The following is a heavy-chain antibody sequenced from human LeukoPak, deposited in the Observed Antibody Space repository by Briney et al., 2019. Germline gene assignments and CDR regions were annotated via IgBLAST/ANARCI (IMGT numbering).Heavy chain of an antibody. Sequence: GGSLRLSCAASGFTLSSYWMSWVRQAPGKVLEWVANIKQDGSEKYYVDSVKGRFTISRDNAKNSLYLQMNSLRAEDTAVYYCARHYSYDFWSGYYVHWGQGTLVTVSS. V-gene: IGHV3-7*01. J-gene: IGHJ4*02. D-gene: IGHD3-3*01. CDR2: IKQDGSEK. CDR1: GFTLSSYW. CDR3: ARHYSYDFWSGYYVH.